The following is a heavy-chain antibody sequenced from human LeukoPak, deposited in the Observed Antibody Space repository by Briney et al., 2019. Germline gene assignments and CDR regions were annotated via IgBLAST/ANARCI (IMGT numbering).Heavy chain of an antibody. J-gene: IGHJ4*02. CDR2: INPNTGGT. CDR3: AKSQGSPARARPFDY. Sequence: ASVKVSCTASGYTFIDYYIHWVRQAPGQGLEWMGWINPNTGGTNYAQKFQGRVTVTRDTSITTAFMELSSLRSDDTAVYYCAKSQGSPARARPFDYSGQGTLVTVSS. V-gene: IGHV1-2*02. CDR1: GYTFIDYY.